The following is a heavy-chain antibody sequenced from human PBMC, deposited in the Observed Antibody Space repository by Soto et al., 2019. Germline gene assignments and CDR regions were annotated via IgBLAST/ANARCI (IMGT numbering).Heavy chain of an antibody. J-gene: IGHJ6*02. CDR2: IVTLFGTA. CDR3: ARNGAYSSSQFGMDV. V-gene: IGHV1-69*01. CDR1: GGTLNYNA. Sequence: QVQLVQSGADVKKPGSSVKVSCRASGGTLNYNAFSWVRQAPGQGLEWMGGIVTLFGTANHAKKFQGRVTITADESTSTVYMELSSLRSEDTAVYYCARNGAYSSSQFGMDVWGQGTTVTVSS. D-gene: IGHD6-13*01.